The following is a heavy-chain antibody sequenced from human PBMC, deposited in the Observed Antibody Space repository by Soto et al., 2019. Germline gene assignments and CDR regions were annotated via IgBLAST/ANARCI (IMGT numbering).Heavy chain of an antibody. D-gene: IGHD4-17*01. J-gene: IGHJ3*02. CDR2: IIPIFGTA. V-gene: IGHV1-69*13. Sequence: SVKVSCKASGGTFSSYAISWVRQAPGQGLEWMGGIIPIFGTANYAQKFQGRVTITADESTSAAYMELSSLRSEDTAVYYCVRGMTTVVAWAFDIWGQGTMVTVSS. CDR1: GGTFSSYA. CDR3: VRGMTTVVAWAFDI.